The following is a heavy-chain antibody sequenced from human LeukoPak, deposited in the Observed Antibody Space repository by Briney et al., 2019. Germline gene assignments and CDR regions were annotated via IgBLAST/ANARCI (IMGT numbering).Heavy chain of an antibody. J-gene: IGHJ5*02. CDR2: INPSGGST. Sequence: GASVKVSCKASGYTFTSYYMHWVRQAPGQGLEWMGIINPSGGSTSYAQKFQGRVTMTRDMSTSTVYMELSSLRSEDTAVYYCARGRYGSGSYYTLHNWFDPWGQGTLVTVSS. V-gene: IGHV1-46*01. CDR1: GYTFTSYY. D-gene: IGHD3-10*01. CDR3: ARGRYGSGSYYTLHNWFDP.